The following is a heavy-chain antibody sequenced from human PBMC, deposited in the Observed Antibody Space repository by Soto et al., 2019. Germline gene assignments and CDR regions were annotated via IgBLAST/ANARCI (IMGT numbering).Heavy chain of an antibody. J-gene: IGHJ4*02. CDR1: GFTFSSYT. Sequence: PGGSLRLSCASSGFTFSSYTMNWVRQAPGKGLEWVSSIGSRSSYIYYADSVKGRFTISRDNAESSLYLQMNSLRDDDTALYYCARDRYGDYVFDSWGQGTLVTVSS. CDR3: ARDRYGDYVFDS. CDR2: IGSRSSYI. V-gene: IGHV3-21*01. D-gene: IGHD5-12*01.